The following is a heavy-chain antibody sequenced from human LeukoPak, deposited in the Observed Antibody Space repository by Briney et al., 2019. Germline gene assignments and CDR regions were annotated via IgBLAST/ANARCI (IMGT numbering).Heavy chain of an antibody. J-gene: IGHJ3*02. D-gene: IGHD1-1*01. Sequence: SETLSLTCTVSGGSISSYYWSWIRQPPGKGLEWIGYVYYSGTTNYNPSLKSRVTISVDTSKNQFSLKLSSVTAADTAVYFCARDPQGGTTSDAFDIWGQGTMVTVSS. CDR1: GGSISSYY. V-gene: IGHV4-59*01. CDR2: VYYSGTT. CDR3: ARDPQGGTTSDAFDI.